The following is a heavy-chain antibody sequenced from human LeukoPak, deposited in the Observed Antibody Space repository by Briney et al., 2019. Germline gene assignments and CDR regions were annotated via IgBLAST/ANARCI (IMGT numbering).Heavy chain of an antibody. Sequence: PSQTLSLTCTVSGGSISSGNYYWSWIRQPPGKGLEWIGHIYYSGGTYYNPSLKSRITISVDTSKNQFSLKLSSVTAADTAVYYCVGDALYSSTWYPGPWGQGTLVTVSS. V-gene: IGHV4-30-4*01. CDR2: IYYSGGT. CDR1: GGSISSGNYY. D-gene: IGHD6-13*01. J-gene: IGHJ5*02. CDR3: VGDALYSSTWYPGP.